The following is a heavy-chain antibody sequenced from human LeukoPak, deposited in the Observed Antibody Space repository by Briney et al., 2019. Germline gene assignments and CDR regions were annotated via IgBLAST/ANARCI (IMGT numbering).Heavy chain of an antibody. CDR3: ARVMGSGWTGFDY. V-gene: IGHV4-4*02. CDR1: GGSIKSNNW. J-gene: IGHJ4*02. CDR2: IYHSGST. D-gene: IGHD6-19*01. Sequence: SETLSLTCAVSGGSIKSNNWWSWVRQPPGKGLEWIGEIYHSGSTNYNPSLESRVTVSVDKSKNQFSLKLSSVTAADTTFYYCARVMGSGWTGFDYWGQGILVTVSS.